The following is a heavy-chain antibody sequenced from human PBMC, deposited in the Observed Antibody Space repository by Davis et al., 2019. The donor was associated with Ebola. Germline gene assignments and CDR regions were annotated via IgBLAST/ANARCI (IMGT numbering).Heavy chain of an antibody. D-gene: IGHD6-13*01. CDR2: VYYTGNT. Sequence: SETLSLTCTVSGGSMSNYYWSWIRQPPGKGLEWIGYVYYTGNTNYNPSLKSRVTISVDTSKNQFSLKLSSVTAADTAVYYCARRGSSWYYYGMDVWGQGTTVTVSS. V-gene: IGHV4-59*08. CDR1: GGSMSNYY. CDR3: ARRGSSWYYYGMDV. J-gene: IGHJ6*02.